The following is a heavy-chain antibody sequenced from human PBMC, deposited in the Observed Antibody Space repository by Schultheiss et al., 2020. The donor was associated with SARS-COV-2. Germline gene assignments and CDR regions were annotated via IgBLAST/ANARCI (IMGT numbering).Heavy chain of an antibody. CDR1: GFTFSNAW. J-gene: IGHJ4*02. D-gene: IGHD6-13*01. CDR3: TTKLPTAYASSWHSLDY. Sequence: GGSLRLSCAASGFTFSNAWMSWVRQAPGKGLEWVGRIKSKTDGGTTDYAAPVKGRFTISRDDSKNTLYLQMNSLKTEDTAVYYCTTKLPTAYASSWHSLDYWGQGTLVTVSS. CDR2: IKSKTDGGTT. V-gene: IGHV3-15*01.